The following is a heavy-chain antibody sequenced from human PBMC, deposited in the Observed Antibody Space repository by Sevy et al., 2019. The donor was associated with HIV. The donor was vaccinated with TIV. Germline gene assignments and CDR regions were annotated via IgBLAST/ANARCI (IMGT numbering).Heavy chain of an antibody. D-gene: IGHD5-18*01. CDR3: SRDLRLRGYSYGCFDY. CDR2: INPNSGDT. V-gene: IGHV1-2*02. J-gene: IGHJ4*02. CDR1: GYTFTGQY. Sequence: ASVKVSCKASGYTFTGQYIHWVRQAPGQGLEWMGWINPNSGDTKYAQEFKGRVTMTRHTYISTAYMELSGLKSDDTAVYYCSRDLRLRGYSYGCFDYWGQGTLVTVSS.